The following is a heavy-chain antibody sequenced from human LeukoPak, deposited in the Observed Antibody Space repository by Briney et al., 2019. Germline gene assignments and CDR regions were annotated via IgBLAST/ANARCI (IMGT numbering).Heavy chain of an antibody. D-gene: IGHD3-22*01. Sequence: GASVKVSCKASGYTSTGYYMHWVRQAPGQGLEWMGWINPNSGGTNYAQKFQGRVTMTRDTSISTAYIELSRLRSDDTAVYYCAREQNYDSSGYYYDFGDWGQGTLVTVSS. J-gene: IGHJ4*02. CDR3: AREQNYDSSGYYYDFGD. CDR2: INPNSGGT. V-gene: IGHV1-2*02. CDR1: GYTSTGYY.